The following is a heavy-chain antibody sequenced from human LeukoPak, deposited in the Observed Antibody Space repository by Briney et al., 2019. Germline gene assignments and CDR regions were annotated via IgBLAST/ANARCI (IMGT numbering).Heavy chain of an antibody. J-gene: IGHJ6*03. CDR1: GYSFTSYW. D-gene: IGHD2-2*01. CDR3: ARHSSKRLVRGYYYYMDV. CDR2: IHPGDSDT. V-gene: IGHV5-51*01. Sequence: GESLKISCKGSGYSFTSYWIGWVRQMTGKGLEWMGIIHPGDSDTTYSPSFQGQVTISADKSISTAYLQWSSLKASDTAMYYCARHSSKRLVRGYYYYMDVWGKGTTVTVSS.